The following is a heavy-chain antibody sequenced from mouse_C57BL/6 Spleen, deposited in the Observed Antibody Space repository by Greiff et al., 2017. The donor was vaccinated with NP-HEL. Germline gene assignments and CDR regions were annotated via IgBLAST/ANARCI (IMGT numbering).Heavy chain of an antibody. D-gene: IGHD1-1*01. Sequence: VHLVESGAELVKPGASVKLSCKASGYTFTEYTIHWVKQRSGQGLEWIGWFYPGSGSIKYNEKFQDKATLTADKSSSTVYMELSRLTSEDSAVYFCARHEVGYYYGSSYGYFDYWGQGTTLTVSS. CDR1: GYTFTEYT. V-gene: IGHV1-62-2*01. CDR3: ARHEVGYYYGSSYGYFDY. CDR2: FYPGSGSI. J-gene: IGHJ2*01.